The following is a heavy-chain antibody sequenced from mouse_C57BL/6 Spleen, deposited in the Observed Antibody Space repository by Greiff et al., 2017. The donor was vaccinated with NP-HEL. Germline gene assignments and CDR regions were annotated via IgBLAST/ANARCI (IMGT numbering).Heavy chain of an antibody. CDR3: ARHAGSGDFDV. Sequence: EVKLMESGGGLVQPGGSLKLSCAASGFTFSDYYMYWVRQTPEKRLEWVAYISNGGGSTYYPDTVKGRFTISRDNAKNTLYLQMSRLKSEDTAMYYCARHAGSGDFDVWGTGTTVTVSS. D-gene: IGHD3-1*01. V-gene: IGHV5-12*01. CDR2: ISNGGGST. J-gene: IGHJ1*03. CDR1: GFTFSDYY.